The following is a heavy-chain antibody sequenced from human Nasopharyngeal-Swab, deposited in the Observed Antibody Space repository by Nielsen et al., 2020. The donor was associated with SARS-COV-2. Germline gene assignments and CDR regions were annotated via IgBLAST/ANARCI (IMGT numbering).Heavy chain of an antibody. D-gene: IGHD3-10*01. CDR1: GFTFSDYY. J-gene: IGHJ6*02. CDR3: ARAYYGSGSFNYYYYYGMDV. CDR2: ISSSGSTI. Sequence: GGSLRLSCAASGFTFSDYYMSWIRQAPGKGLEWVSYISSSGSTIYYADSVKGRFTISRDNAKNSLYLQMNSLRAEDTAVYYCARAYYGSGSFNYYYYYGMDVWGQGTTVTVSS. V-gene: IGHV3-11*01.